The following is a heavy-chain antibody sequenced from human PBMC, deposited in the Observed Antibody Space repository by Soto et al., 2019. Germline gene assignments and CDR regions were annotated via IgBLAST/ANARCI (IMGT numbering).Heavy chain of an antibody. CDR3: ATYTAFANYYFDY. V-gene: IGHV4-30-2*01. D-gene: IGHD3-16*01. CDR2: IYPSGTI. CDR1: GVSITTNGYS. J-gene: IGHJ4*02. Sequence: SETLSLTCAVSGVSITTNGYSWSWIRQPPGKGLEWIGYIYPSGTIFYNPSLNSRVTISADTSNNQFSLKLTSVTAADTAVYFCATYTAFANYYFDYWGRGTLVTVSS.